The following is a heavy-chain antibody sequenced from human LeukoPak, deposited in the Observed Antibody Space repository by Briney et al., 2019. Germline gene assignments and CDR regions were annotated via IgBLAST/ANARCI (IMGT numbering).Heavy chain of an antibody. CDR2: IIPIFGTA. CDR3: AXMTHGESSGYSGXYSLPDY. CDR1: GGTFSSYA. V-gene: IGHV1-69*01. J-gene: IGHJ4*02. D-gene: IGHD1-26*01. Sequence: VASVKVSCKASGGTFSSYAISWVRQAPGQGLEWMGGIIPIFGTANYAQKFQGRVAITADESTSTAYMELSSLRSEDTAVYYCAXMTHGESSGYSGXYSLPDYWGQGTLVTVSS.